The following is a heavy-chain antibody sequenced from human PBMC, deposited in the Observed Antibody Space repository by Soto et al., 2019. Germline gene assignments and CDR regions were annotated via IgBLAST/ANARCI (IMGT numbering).Heavy chain of an antibody. D-gene: IGHD3-16*02. CDR2: ISGSCGST. Sequence: PGGSLTLSCAASGFTFSSYAMSWVRQSPGKGLGWVSAISGSCGSTDYADSVKGRFTISIDNSKTTLSLHMTSLSAEDTAVYYCANVIPHLDYWGQGTLVTVSS. J-gene: IGHJ4*02. CDR3: ANVIPHLDY. CDR1: GFTFSSYA. V-gene: IGHV3-23*01.